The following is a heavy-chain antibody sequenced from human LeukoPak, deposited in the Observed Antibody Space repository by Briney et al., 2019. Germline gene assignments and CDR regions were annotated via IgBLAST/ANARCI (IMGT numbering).Heavy chain of an antibody. J-gene: IGHJ6*02. CDR3: ARDSAVVVPAANGYYYYGMDV. CDR1: GYTFTSYY. Sequence: ASVKVSCKASGYTFTSYYMHWVRQAPGQGLEWMGVISPSGGSTSYAQRFQGRVTMTRDTSTSTVYMELSSLRSEDTAVYYCARDSAVVVPAANGYYYYGMDVWGQGTTVTVSS. V-gene: IGHV1-46*01. D-gene: IGHD2-2*01. CDR2: ISPSGGST.